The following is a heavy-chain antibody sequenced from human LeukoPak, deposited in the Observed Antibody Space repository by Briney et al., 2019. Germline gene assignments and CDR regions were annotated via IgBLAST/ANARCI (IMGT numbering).Heavy chain of an antibody. CDR1: GGSISSYY. V-gene: IGHV4-4*07. J-gene: IGHJ5*02. D-gene: IGHD3-22*01. CDR2: IYTSGST. CDR3: AREVLRYYYDSSGSPCWFDP. Sequence: SETLSLTCTVSGGSISSYYWSWIRQPAGKGLEWIGRIYTSGSTNYNPSLKSRVTMSVDTSKNQFSLKLSSVTAADTAVYYCAREVLRYYYDSSGSPCWFDPWGQGTLVTVSS.